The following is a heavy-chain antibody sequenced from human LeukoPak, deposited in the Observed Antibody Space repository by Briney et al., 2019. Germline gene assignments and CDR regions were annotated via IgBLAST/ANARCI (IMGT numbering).Heavy chain of an antibody. D-gene: IGHD4-11*01. CDR2: IYSDGSRT. V-gene: IGHV3-74*01. CDR1: GFSFSSGW. Sequence: PGGSLRLSCAASGFSFSSGWMHWVRQAPGKGLVWVSRIYSDGSRTNYADSVKGRFTISRDNAKNMLYLQMNSLRAEDTAIYYCARDGDSNWYFDLWGRGTLVTVSS. CDR3: ARDGDSNWYFDL. J-gene: IGHJ2*01.